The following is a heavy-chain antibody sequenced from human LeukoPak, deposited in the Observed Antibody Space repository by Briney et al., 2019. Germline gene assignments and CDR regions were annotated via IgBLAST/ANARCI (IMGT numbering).Heavy chain of an antibody. V-gene: IGHV1-69*13. CDR1: GGTFSSDA. CDR2: IISLFGPS. D-gene: IGHD2/OR15-2a*01. Sequence: SVKVSGKVSGGTFSSDAISWVRQAPGQGLEWMGGIISLFGPSNYAQRFQGRVTFTADDSTSTVYMTLSGLRSEDTAVYYCARGGDFFRYWGPGTLVTVSS. CDR3: ARGGDFFRY. J-gene: IGHJ4*02.